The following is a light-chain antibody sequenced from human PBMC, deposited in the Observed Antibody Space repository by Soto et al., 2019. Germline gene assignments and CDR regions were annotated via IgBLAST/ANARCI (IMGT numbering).Light chain of an antibody. CDR2: DAS. Sequence: DIQMPQSPSSLSASVGDRVTVTCQASQDITNYLSWYQQKPGKAPKLLISDASNLEIGVPSRLSGRGSGTDFSLTINNLQPEDFETSFCQQYDDLPLTFGGGTTGEGK. V-gene: IGKV1-33*01. CDR3: QQYDDLPLT. CDR1: QDITNY. J-gene: IGKJ4*01.